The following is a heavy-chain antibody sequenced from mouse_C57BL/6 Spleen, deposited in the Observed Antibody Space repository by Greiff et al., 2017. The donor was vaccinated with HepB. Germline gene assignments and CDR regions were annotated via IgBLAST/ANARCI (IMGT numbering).Heavy chain of an antibody. CDR3: ASSYGSSYGAMDY. V-gene: IGHV5-4*03. Sequence: EVNVVESGGGLVKPGGSLRLSCAASGFTFSSYAMSWVRQTPEKRLEWVATISDGGSYTYYPDNVKGRFTISRDNAKNNLYLQMSHLKSEDTAMYYCASSYGSSYGAMDYWGQGTSVTVSS. CDR1: GFTFSSYA. CDR2: ISDGGSYT. D-gene: IGHD1-1*01. J-gene: IGHJ4*01.